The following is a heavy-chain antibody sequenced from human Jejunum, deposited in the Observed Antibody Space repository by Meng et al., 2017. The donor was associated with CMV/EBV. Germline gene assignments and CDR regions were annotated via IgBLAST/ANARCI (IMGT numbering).Heavy chain of an antibody. CDR3: ANQMPWNYYHGMDL. CDR1: AFSFSSYN. D-gene: IGHD3-10*01. CDR2: ISSTSTYI. V-gene: IGHV3-21*01. J-gene: IGHJ6*02. Sequence: SAFSFSSYNFNWVRLAPGKGLEWVASISSTSTYIYYADSVKGRFTVSRDNSKNSLYLQMNSLRAEDTAVYYCANQMPWNYYHGMDLWGQGTTVTVSS.